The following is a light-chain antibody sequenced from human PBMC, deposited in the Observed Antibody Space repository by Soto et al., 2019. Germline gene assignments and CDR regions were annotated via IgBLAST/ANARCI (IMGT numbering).Light chain of an antibody. V-gene: IGKV3-20*01. CDR3: QQYGSALIFT. J-gene: IGKJ3*01. CDR1: QTVSNNY. Sequence: EIVLTQSPGTLSLSPGERATLSCRASQTVSNNYLAWYQQKPGQAPRLLIYGASSRATGIPDRFSGSGSGTDFTLTISRLEPEDFAVYFCQQYGSALIFTFGPGTKVDIK. CDR2: GAS.